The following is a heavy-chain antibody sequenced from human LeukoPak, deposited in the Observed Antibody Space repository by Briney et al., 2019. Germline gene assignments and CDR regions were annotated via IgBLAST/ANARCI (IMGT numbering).Heavy chain of an antibody. J-gene: IGHJ4*02. CDR3: TTVSLNYYDSSGPY. V-gene: IGHV3-15*01. CDR1: GFTFSNAW. D-gene: IGHD3-22*01. CDR2: IKSKTDGGTT. Sequence: GGSLRLSCAASGFTFSNAWISWVRQAPGKGLEWVGRIKSKTDGGTTDYAAPVKGRFTISRDDSKNTLYLQMNSLKTEDTAVYYCTTVSLNYYDSSGPYWGQGTLVTVSS.